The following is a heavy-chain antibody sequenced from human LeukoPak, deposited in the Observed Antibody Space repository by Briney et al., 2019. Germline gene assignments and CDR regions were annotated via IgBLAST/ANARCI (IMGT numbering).Heavy chain of an antibody. J-gene: IGHJ6*02. Sequence: GGSLGLSCAASGFTFSSYGMHWVRQAPGKGLEWVAVIWYDGSNKYYADSVKGRFTISRDNSKNTLYLQMNSLRAEDTAVYYCARAYSGYDFYGMDVWGQGTTVTVSS. CDR3: ARAYSGYDFYGMDV. D-gene: IGHD5-12*01. V-gene: IGHV3-33*01. CDR1: GFTFSSYG. CDR2: IWYDGSNK.